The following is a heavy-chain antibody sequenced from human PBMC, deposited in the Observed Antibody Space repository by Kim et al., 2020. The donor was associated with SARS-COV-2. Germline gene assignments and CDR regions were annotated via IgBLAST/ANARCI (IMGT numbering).Heavy chain of an antibody. D-gene: IGHD3-16*02. CDR1: GFTFSDYY. Sequence: GGSLRLSCAASGFTFSDYYMSWIRQAPGKGLEWVSYISSSSSYTNYADSVKGRFTITRDNAKNSLYLQMHSQRAENKAAYYYARAGYDYVWGGYRDYY. CDR3: ARAGYDYVWGGYRDYY. J-gene: IGHJ6*01. CDR2: ISSSSSYT. V-gene: IGHV3-11*05.